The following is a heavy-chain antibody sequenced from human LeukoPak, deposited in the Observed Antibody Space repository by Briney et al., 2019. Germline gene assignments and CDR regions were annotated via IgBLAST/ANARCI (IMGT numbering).Heavy chain of an antibody. CDR3: ARDTYVLLWFGELSSAFDI. D-gene: IGHD3-10*01. Sequence: PSETLSLTCTVSGGSISSYYWSWIRQPAGQGLEWIGRIYASGSTNYNPSLKSRVTMSVDTSKNQFSLKLSSVTAADTAVYYCARDTYVLLWFGELSSAFDIWGQGTMVTVSS. V-gene: IGHV4-4*07. CDR1: GGSISSYY. CDR2: IYASGST. J-gene: IGHJ3*02.